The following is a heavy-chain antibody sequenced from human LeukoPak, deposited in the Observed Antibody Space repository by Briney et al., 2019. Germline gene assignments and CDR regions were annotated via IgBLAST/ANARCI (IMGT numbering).Heavy chain of an antibody. J-gene: IGHJ4*02. CDR3: AKVTSSRDGYNW. D-gene: IGHD5-12*01. Sequence: GGSLRLSCAASGFTFDDYAMHWVRQAPGKGLEWVSGIGWNSGSIGYADSVKGRFTISRDNAKNSLYLQMNSLRAEDTALYYCAKVTSSRDGYNWWGQGTLVTVSS. V-gene: IGHV3-9*01. CDR1: GFTFDDYA. CDR2: IGWNSGSI.